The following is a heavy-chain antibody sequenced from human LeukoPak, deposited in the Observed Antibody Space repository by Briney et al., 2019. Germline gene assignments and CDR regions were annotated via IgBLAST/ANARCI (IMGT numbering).Heavy chain of an antibody. D-gene: IGHD3-10*01. Sequence: PSETLSLTCAVYGGSFSGYYWTWIRQPPGKGLEWIGEINHRRSTKYSPSLKSRVTISVDTSKNQFSLRLSSVTAADTAVYYCARRVGRWFGERAYYYNYMDVWSKGTTVTISS. V-gene: IGHV4-34*01. J-gene: IGHJ6*03. CDR3: ARRVGRWFGERAYYYNYMDV. CDR2: INHRRST. CDR1: GGSFSGYY.